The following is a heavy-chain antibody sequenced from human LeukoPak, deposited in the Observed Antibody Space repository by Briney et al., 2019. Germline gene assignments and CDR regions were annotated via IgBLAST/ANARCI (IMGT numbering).Heavy chain of an antibody. J-gene: IGHJ3*02. CDR3: ARGGDSSGYCLLDAFDI. Sequence: SETLSLTCAVYGGSFSGYYWSWIRQPPGKGLEWIGEINHSGTTNYNPSLTSRVTISVDTSKNQFSLKLSSVTAADTAVYYCARGGDSSGYCLLDAFDIWGQGTMVTVSS. CDR1: GGSFSGYY. V-gene: IGHV4-34*01. CDR2: INHSGTT. D-gene: IGHD3-22*01.